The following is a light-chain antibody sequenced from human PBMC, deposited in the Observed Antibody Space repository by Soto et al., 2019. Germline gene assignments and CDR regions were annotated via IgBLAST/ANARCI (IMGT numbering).Light chain of an antibody. CDR1: QSISSW. V-gene: IGKV1-5*03. Sequence: DIQMTQSPSTLSASIGDRVTITCRASQSISSWLAWYQQKPGKAPKLLIYMASNLQSGVPSRFSGSGSGTEFTLTISSLQSEDFAVYYCQQYNYWPRTFGQGTKVEIK. J-gene: IGKJ1*01. CDR3: QQYNYWPRT. CDR2: MAS.